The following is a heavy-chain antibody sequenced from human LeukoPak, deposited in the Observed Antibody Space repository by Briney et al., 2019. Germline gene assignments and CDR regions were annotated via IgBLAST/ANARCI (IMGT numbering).Heavy chain of an antibody. J-gene: IGHJ3*02. CDR2: IYPGDSQT. CDR1: GYSFTNYW. CDR3: ATSSVVGYSYFDAFNI. D-gene: IGHD5-18*01. V-gene: IGHV5-51*01. Sequence: GESLKISCKGSGYSFTNYWIGWVRQMPGKGLEWMGIIYPGDSQTKYSPSFQGQVTISADKSISTAYLQWSSLKASDTAMYYCATSSVVGYSYFDAFNIWGQGTMVTVS.